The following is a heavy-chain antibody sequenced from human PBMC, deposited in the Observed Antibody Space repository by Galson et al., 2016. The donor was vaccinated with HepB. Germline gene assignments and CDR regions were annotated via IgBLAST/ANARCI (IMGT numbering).Heavy chain of an antibody. CDR3: ARSASMSAYGYYDY. V-gene: IGHV1-18*01. CDR1: GYTFTSYG. Sequence: SVKVSCKASGYTFTSYGISWVRQAPGQGLEWMGWISTYNGNTDYAQKLQGRVTMTTDTSTSTAYMEVRSLRSDDTAVYYCARSASMSAYGYYDYWGQGTLVTVSS. J-gene: IGHJ4*02. D-gene: IGHD2/OR15-2a*01. CDR2: ISTYNGNT.